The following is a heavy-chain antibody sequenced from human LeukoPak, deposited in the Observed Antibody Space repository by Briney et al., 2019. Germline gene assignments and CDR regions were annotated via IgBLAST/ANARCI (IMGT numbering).Heavy chain of an antibody. Sequence: SSETLSLTCAVYGGSFSGYYWSWIRQPPGKGLEWIGEINHSGSTNYNPSLKSRVTISVDTSKNQFSLKLSSVTAADTAVYYCARGNSRKPYITETTDFDYWGQGTLVTVSS. CDR1: GGSFSGYY. D-gene: IGHD1-7*01. CDR2: INHSGST. CDR3: ARGNSRKPYITETTDFDY. V-gene: IGHV4-34*01. J-gene: IGHJ4*02.